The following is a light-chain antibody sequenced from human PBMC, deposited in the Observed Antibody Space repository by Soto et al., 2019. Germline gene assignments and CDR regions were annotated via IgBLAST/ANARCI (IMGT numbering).Light chain of an antibody. J-gene: IGLJ1*01. CDR2: EVS. CDR3: SSYTTSSTLCV. V-gene: IGLV2-14*01. Sequence: QSVLTQPASVSGPPGQSITISCTGTSXDVGAYNYVSWYQQHPGKAPQLMIYEVSNRPSGVSNRFSGSKSGNTASLTISGLQAEDEADYYCSSYTTSSTLCVFGTGTKVTVL. CDR1: SXDVGAYNY.